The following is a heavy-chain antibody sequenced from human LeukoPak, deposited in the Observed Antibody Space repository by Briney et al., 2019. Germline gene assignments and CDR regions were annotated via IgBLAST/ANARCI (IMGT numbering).Heavy chain of an antibody. CDR2: ISAHNGNT. V-gene: IGHV1-18*01. CDR3: ARGRGGGYYDILTGYYNLPHFDY. CDR1: GYTFTSYG. J-gene: IGHJ4*02. D-gene: IGHD3-9*01. Sequence: GASVKVSCKASGYTFTSYGISWVRQAPGQGLEWMGWISAHNGNTNYAQKLQGRVTMITDTSTSTAYMELRSLRSDDTAVYYCARGRGGGYYDILTGYYNLPHFDYWGQGTLVTVSS.